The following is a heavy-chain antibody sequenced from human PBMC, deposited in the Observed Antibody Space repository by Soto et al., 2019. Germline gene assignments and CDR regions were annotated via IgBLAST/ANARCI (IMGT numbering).Heavy chain of an antibody. CDR2: IFPGDSDT. CDR1: GYSLTSYW. CDR3: ARRGYYHSSGLHAFDI. J-gene: IGHJ3*02. V-gene: IGHV5-51*01. D-gene: IGHD3-22*01. Sequence: GESLKISCKGSGYSLTSYWIGWVRQMPGKGLEWMGIIFPGDSDTRYSPSFQGQVTISADKSISTAFLQWSSLKASDTAMYYCARRGYYHSSGLHAFDIWGQGTMVTVSS.